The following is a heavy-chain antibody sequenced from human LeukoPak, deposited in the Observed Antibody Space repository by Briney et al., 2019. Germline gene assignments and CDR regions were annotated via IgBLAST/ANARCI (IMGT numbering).Heavy chain of an antibody. CDR1: GFTFSSYW. Sequence: GGSLRLSCAASGFTFSSYWMHWVRQAPGKGLVWVSRINSDGSSTSYADSVKGRFTISRDNSKNTLYLQMNSLRAEDTAVYYCAKLSPPADIVVVPAANDYWGQGTLVTVSS. CDR2: INSDGSST. J-gene: IGHJ4*02. CDR3: AKLSPPADIVVVPAANDY. D-gene: IGHD2-2*01. V-gene: IGHV3-74*01.